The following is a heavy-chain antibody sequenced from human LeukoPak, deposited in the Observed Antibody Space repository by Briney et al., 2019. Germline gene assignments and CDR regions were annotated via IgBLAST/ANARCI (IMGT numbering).Heavy chain of an antibody. V-gene: IGHV1-18*01. D-gene: IGHD2-2*01. J-gene: IGHJ3*02. CDR2: ISTYNANT. CDR1: GYTFSSYG. CDR3: ARDRCSSTSCYLLAPLGTSPDAFDI. Sequence: GASVKVSCKASGYTFSSYGISWVRQAPGQGLEWMGWISTYNANTHYAQKLRGRVSMTTDTSTSTAYMELRSLRSDDTAVYYCARDRCSSTSCYLLAPLGTSPDAFDIWGLGTMVIVSS.